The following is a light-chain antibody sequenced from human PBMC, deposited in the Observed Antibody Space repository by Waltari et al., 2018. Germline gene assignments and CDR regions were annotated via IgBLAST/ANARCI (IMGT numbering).Light chain of an antibody. Sequence: EIVMTQSPATLSGSPGERATLSCRARPSVSSNFAWYQQRAGQAPRLLIYGASTRATGVPARFSASGSGTEFILTISSLQSEDFAVYYCQQYDNWPLTFGGGTKVEIK. V-gene: IGKV3-15*01. J-gene: IGKJ4*01. CDR2: GAS. CDR3: QQYDNWPLT. CDR1: PSVSSN.